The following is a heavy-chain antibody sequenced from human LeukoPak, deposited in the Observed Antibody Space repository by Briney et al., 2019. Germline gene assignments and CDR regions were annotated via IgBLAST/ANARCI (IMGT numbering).Heavy chain of an antibody. CDR2: IGTRSSTHI. J-gene: IGHJ4*02. CDR1: GFTFSSYS. Sequence: GGSLKLSCAASGFTFSSYSMNWVRQAPGKGLEWVSSIGTRSSTHIYYADSVKGRFTISRDNAKNSLSLQMNSLRGEDTAVYYCAREGPVDCSSTSCYADYWGQGTLVTVSS. CDR3: AREGPVDCSSTSCYADY. V-gene: IGHV3-21*01. D-gene: IGHD2-2*01.